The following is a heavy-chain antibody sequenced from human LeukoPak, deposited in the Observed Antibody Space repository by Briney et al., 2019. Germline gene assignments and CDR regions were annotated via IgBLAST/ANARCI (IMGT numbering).Heavy chain of an antibody. V-gene: IGHV3-23*01. CDR3: ARNNGMDV. CDR2: LRGSGGST. J-gene: IGHJ6*02. CDR1: GFTFSSYA. Sequence: GGSLRLSCVASGFTFSSYAMSWVRQAPGKGLEWVSALRGSGGSTYYADSVKGRFTISRDKSKNSLYLQMNSLRAEDTALYHCARNNGMDVWGQGTTVIVSS.